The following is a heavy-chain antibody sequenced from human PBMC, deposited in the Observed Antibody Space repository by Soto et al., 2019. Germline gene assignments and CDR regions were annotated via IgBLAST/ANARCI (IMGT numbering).Heavy chain of an antibody. Sequence: QVQLVESGGGVVQPGRSLRLSCAASGFTFSSYAMHWVRQAPGKGLEWVAVISYDGSNKYYADSVKGRFIISRDNSKNTLYLQMNSLRAEDTAVYYCARDSGWADYWGQGTLVTVSS. CDR1: GFTFSSYA. D-gene: IGHD3-10*01. CDR2: ISYDGSNK. J-gene: IGHJ4*02. V-gene: IGHV3-30-3*01. CDR3: ARDSGWADY.